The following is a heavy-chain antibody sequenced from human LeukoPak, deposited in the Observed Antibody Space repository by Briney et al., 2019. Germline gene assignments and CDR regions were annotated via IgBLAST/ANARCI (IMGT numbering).Heavy chain of an antibody. CDR1: GGSISNYY. V-gene: IGHV4-59*01. CDR2: IYYSGNT. Sequence: SETLSLTCTVSGGSISNYYWSWIRQPPGKGLGWIGYIYYSGNTNYNPSLKSRVTISVDTSKNQFSLKLNSVTAAGTAVYYCARVRYCSTNRCYDREFDNWGQGTLVTVSS. D-gene: IGHD2-2*01. J-gene: IGHJ4*02. CDR3: ARVRYCSTNRCYDREFDN.